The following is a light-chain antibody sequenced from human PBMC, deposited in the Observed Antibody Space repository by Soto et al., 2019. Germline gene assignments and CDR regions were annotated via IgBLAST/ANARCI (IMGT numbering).Light chain of an antibody. CDR2: GAS. Sequence: EVVLTQSPGTLSLSPGDRASLSCRASQNLSRYFLAWYQHKPGQAPRLLIYGASTRATGIPARFSGSGSGTEFTLTISSLQSEDFAVYYCQQRSNWPITFGQGTRLEIK. CDR1: QNLSRYF. CDR3: QQRSNWPIT. J-gene: IGKJ5*01. V-gene: IGKV3D-20*02.